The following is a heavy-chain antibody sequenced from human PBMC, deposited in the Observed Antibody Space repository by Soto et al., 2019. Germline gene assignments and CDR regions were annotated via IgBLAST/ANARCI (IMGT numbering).Heavy chain of an antibody. J-gene: IGHJ5*02. D-gene: IGHD3-10*01. CDR3: ARRLWFGELLGNWFDP. Sequence: SETLSLTCAVSGGSVNNDKWWSWVRQPPGKGLEWIGEIHSSGITNYNPSLKSRASIFVDKFKNQFSVKLTSVTAADTAVYYCARRLWFGELLGNWFDPWGQGTLVTVSS. CDR2: IHSSGIT. V-gene: IGHV4-4*02. CDR1: GGSVNNDKW.